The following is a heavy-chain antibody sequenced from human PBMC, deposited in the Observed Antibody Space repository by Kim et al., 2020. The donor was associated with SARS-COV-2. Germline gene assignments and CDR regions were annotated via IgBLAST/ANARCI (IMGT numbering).Heavy chain of an antibody. V-gene: IGHV1-3*01. CDR3: ARDGDTYFDFIWGNYRWWNWFDP. Sequence: ASVKVSCKASGYTFTNFVIHWVRQAPGQRLEWMGWINAASGNTKYSQKFQDRVTITTDTSASTVYMELSSLRSEDTAVYYCARDGDTYFDFIWGNYRWWNWFDPWGQGTLVTVSS. J-gene: IGHJ5*02. CDR2: INAASGNT. D-gene: IGHD3-16*02. CDR1: GYTFTNFV.